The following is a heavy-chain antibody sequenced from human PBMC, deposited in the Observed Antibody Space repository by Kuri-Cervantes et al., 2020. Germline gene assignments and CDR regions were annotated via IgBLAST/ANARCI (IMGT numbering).Heavy chain of an antibody. D-gene: IGHD6-13*01. V-gene: IGHV4-34*01. CDR3: ARASEELVDWFDP. CDR2: INHSGST. CDR1: GGSFSGYY. Sequence: SETLSLTCAVYGGSFSGYYWSWIRQPPGKGLEWIGEINHSGSTNYNPSLKSRVTISVDTSKNQFSLELSSVTAADTAVYYCARASEELVDWFDPWGQGTLVTVSS. J-gene: IGHJ5*02.